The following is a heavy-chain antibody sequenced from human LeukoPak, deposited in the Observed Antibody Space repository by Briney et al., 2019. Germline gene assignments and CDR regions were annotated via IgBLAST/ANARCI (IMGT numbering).Heavy chain of an antibody. J-gene: IGHJ4*02. Sequence: PGGPLRLSCAASGFTFSSYSMNWVRQAPGKGLEWVSSISSSSSYIYYADSVKGRFTISRDNAKNSLYPQMNSLRAEDTAVYYCARDSYYDSSGYYDYWGQGTLVTVSS. D-gene: IGHD3-22*01. CDR2: ISSSSSYI. CDR1: GFTFSSYS. V-gene: IGHV3-21*01. CDR3: ARDSYYDSSGYYDY.